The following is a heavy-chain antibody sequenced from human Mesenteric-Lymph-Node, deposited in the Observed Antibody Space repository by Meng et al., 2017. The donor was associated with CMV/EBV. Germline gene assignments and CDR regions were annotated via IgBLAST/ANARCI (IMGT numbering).Heavy chain of an antibody. CDR2: IYYSGST. J-gene: IGHJ4*02. CDR3: ARGRLITCQQRVQYYFDY. D-gene: IGHD6-13*01. V-gene: IGHV4-39*07. CDR1: GGSISSSSYY. Sequence: SETLSLTCTVSGGSISSSSYYWGWVRQPPGKGLEWTGSIYYSGSTYYNPSLKSRVTITVDTSKNQFSLKLSSVTAADTAVYYCARGRLITCQQRVQYYFDYWGQGTLVTVSS.